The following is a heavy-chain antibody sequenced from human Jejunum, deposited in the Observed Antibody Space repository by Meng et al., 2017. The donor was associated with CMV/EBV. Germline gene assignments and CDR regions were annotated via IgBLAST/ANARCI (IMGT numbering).Heavy chain of an antibody. V-gene: IGHV4-31*03. Sequence: LQESGPGRVKPSPTLSLTCTGSGGSVSSGGYYWTGIRQHPGKGLEWFGHIYYSGSTFYNPSLKRRVIISIGTSKNQFSLNLRSVTAADTAVYYCARVSSGWDYFDYWGQGTLVTVSS. CDR1: GGSVSSGGYY. CDR2: IYYSGST. D-gene: IGHD6-19*01. CDR3: ARVSSGWDYFDY. J-gene: IGHJ4*02.